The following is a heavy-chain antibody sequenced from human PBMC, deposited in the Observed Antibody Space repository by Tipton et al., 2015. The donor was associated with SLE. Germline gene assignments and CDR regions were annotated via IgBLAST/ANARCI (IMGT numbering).Heavy chain of an antibody. CDR3: TRDGLYSGSYWYFDL. CDR2: IKSKTGGGTT. CDR1: GLTFSNAW. V-gene: IGHV3-15*01. J-gene: IGHJ2*01. Sequence: GSLRLSCAASGLTFSNAWMSWVRQAPGKGLEWVGRIKSKTGGGTTDYAAPVKGRFTLSRDDSKNTVYLQMNSLKTEDTAVYYCTRDGLYSGSYWYFDLSGRGTLVTVSS. D-gene: IGHD5-12*01.